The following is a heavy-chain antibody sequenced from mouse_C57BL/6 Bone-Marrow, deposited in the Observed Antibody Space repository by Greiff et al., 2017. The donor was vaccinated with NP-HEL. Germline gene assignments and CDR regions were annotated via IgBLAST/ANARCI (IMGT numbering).Heavy chain of an antibody. Sequence: EVQGVESGGGLVKPGGSLKLSCAASGFTFSDYGMHWVRQAPEKGLEWVAYISSGSSTIYYADTVKSRFTISRDNAKNTLFLQMTSLRSEDTAMYYCARGNDYDAWFAYWGQGTLVTVSA. CDR1: GFTFSDYG. D-gene: IGHD2-4*01. CDR3: ARGNDYDAWFAY. V-gene: IGHV5-17*01. J-gene: IGHJ3*01. CDR2: ISSGSSTI.